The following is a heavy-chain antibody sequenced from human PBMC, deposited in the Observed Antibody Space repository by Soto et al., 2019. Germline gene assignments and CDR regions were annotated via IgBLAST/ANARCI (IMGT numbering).Heavy chain of an antibody. V-gene: IGHV1-69*13. D-gene: IGHD6-19*01. CDR2: IIPIFGTT. J-gene: IGHJ4*02. CDR3: AMIDYSSGSDY. Sequence: SVKVSCKASGGTFSSYPLSWVRQAPGQGLEWMGGIIPIFGTTKYAQKFQGRVTIIADESTTTAYMELSSLRSEDTAVYYCAMIDYSSGSDYWGQGTLVTVS. CDR1: GGTFSSYP.